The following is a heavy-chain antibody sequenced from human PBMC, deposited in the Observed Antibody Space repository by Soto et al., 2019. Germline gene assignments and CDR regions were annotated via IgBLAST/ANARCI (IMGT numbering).Heavy chain of an antibody. CDR2: IYYSGST. Sequence: SETLSLTCTVSGGSISSSSYYWGWIRQPPGKGLEWIGSIYYSGSTYYNPSLKSRVTISVDTTKNQFSLKLSSVTAADTAVYYCARVAVAGRRQGYFQHWGQGTLVTVSS. V-gene: IGHV4-39*01. D-gene: IGHD6-19*01. CDR3: ARVAVAGRRQGYFQH. CDR1: GGSISSSSYY. J-gene: IGHJ1*01.